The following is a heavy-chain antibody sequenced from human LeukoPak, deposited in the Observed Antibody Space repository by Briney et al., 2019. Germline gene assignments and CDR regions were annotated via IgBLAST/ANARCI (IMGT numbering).Heavy chain of an antibody. CDR1: GGSVSGSSYY. D-gene: IGHD3-16*01. V-gene: IGHV4-39*01. CDR3: VVPSLGGGLVPLEY. J-gene: IGHJ4*02. CDR2: MLYTGNT. Sequence: SETLSLTCTVSGGSVSGSSYYWGWIRQPPGKGLEWIGSMLYTGNTYQNPSLKSRVTISADTSKNQFSLRLNSVTAADTAVYYSVVPSLGGGLVPLEYWGQGILATVSS.